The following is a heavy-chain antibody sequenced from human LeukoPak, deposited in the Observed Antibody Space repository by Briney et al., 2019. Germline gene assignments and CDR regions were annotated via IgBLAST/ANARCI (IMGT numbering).Heavy chain of an antibody. CDR2: IYSTGST. D-gene: IGHD6-19*01. V-gene: IGHV4-4*07. CDR1: GGSISSYF. Sequence: PSETLSLTCTVSGGSISSYFWSWIRQPAGKGLEWIGRIYSTGSTNYNPSLKSRLTMSVDSSKNQFSLKLSSVTAADTAVYYCARGDSGWYLGLGFDYWGQGTLVTVSS. CDR3: ARGDSGWYLGLGFDY. J-gene: IGHJ4*02.